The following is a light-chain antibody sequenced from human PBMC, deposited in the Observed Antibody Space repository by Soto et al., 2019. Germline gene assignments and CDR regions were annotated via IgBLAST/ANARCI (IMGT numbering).Light chain of an antibody. CDR1: SSNLGNNY. V-gene: IGLV1-51*01. CDR3: GTWDSSLSAGV. Sequence: QSVLTQPPSVSAAAGLKVTISCSGSSSNLGNNYVSWYQQLPGTAPKLLVYDNNKRPSGIPDRFSGSKSGTSATLGITGLQTGDEVDYYCGTWDSSLSAGVFGGGTKLTVL. CDR2: DNN. J-gene: IGLJ2*01.